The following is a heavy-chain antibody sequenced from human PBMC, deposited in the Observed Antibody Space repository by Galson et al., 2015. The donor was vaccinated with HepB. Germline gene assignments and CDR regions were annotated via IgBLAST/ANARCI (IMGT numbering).Heavy chain of an antibody. Sequence: SVKVSCKASGGTFSSYVMSWVRQAPGQGLEWMGGIIPISGTANYAQKFQGRVTITADESTSTAYMELSSLRSEDTAVYYCATCSGGSCYSNDYWGQGTLVTVSS. CDR1: GGTFSSYV. J-gene: IGHJ4*02. D-gene: IGHD2-15*01. V-gene: IGHV1-69*13. CDR3: ATCSGGSCYSNDY. CDR2: IIPISGTA.